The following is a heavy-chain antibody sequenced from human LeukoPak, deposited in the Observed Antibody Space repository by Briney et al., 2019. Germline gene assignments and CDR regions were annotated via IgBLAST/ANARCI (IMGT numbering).Heavy chain of an antibody. CDR3: ARAYETMVRGVIMN. V-gene: IGHV1-2*02. J-gene: IGHJ4*02. Sequence: ASVKVSCKASGYTFTGYYMHWVRQAPGQGLEWMGWINPNSGGTNYAQKFQGRVTMTRDTSISTAYMELSRLRSGDTAVYYCARAYETMVRGVIMNWGQGTLVTVSS. CDR1: GYTFTGYY. D-gene: IGHD3-10*01. CDR2: INPNSGGT.